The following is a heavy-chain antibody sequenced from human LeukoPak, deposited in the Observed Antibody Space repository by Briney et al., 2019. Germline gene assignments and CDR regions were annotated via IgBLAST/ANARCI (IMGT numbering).Heavy chain of an antibody. V-gene: IGHV1-69*05. CDR1: GGTFSSYA. CDR3: ARDRRLTGDPLYYFDF. CDR2: IIPIFGTA. D-gene: IGHD7-27*01. Sequence: SVKVSCKASGGTFSSYAISWVRQAPGQGLEWMGGIIPIFGTANYAQKFQGRVTMTTDTSTRTAYMELRSLKSDDTAVYYCARDRRLTGDPLYYFDFWGQGTLVTVSS. J-gene: IGHJ4*02.